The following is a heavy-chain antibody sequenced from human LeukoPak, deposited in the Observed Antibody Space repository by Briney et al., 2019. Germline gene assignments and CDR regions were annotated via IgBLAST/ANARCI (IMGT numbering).Heavy chain of an antibody. J-gene: IGHJ6*03. D-gene: IGHD3-22*01. Sequence: GGSLRLSCAASGFTFSSYSMNWVRQAPGKGLEWVSYISSRSSTIYHADSEKGRFTISRDSAKNSLYLQMNSLRAEDTAVYFCARSSGLLDYYYMDVWGKGTTVTVSS. CDR1: GFTFSSYS. V-gene: IGHV3-48*01. CDR2: ISSRSSTI. CDR3: ARSSGLLDYYYMDV.